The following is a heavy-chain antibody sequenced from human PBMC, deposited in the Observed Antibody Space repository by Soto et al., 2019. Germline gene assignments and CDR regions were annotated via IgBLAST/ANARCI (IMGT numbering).Heavy chain of an antibody. CDR1: GGTFSSYA. J-gene: IGHJ6*02. Sequence: QVQLVQSGAEVKKPGSSVKVSCKASGGTFSSYAISWVRQAPGQGLAWMGGIIPIFATADYAQKFQGRVTITADESTSTAYMELSSLRSEDTAVYYCARSITGTVSYYYGMDVWGQGTTVTVSS. D-gene: IGHD1-20*01. CDR3: ARSITGTVSYYYGMDV. V-gene: IGHV1-69*12. CDR2: IIPIFATA.